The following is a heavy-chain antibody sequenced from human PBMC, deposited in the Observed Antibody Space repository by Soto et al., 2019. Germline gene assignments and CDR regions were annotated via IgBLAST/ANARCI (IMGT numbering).Heavy chain of an antibody. Sequence: QVQLVQSAAEVKKPGASVKVSCKASGYTFIRYGITWVRQAPGQGLEWMGWISPYNDYTIYAQKLQGRLTQTTGTSTRMVYMGVRGPKWGDTAVYYCARGGYYDNCWGNLSHYGLDVWGQGTSVTVSS. J-gene: IGHJ6*02. CDR1: GYTFIRYG. CDR3: ARGGYYDNCWGNLSHYGLDV. CDR2: ISPYNDYT. V-gene: IGHV1-18*01. D-gene: IGHD3-16*01.